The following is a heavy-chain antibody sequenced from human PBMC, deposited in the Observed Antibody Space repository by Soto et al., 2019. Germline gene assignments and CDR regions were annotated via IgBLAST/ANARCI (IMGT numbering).Heavy chain of an antibody. CDR3: ARAGGSGLDYYYYGMDV. CDR1: GYTFTSYG. V-gene: IGHV1-18*01. D-gene: IGHD3-9*01. Sequence: ASVKVSCKASGYTFTSYGISWVRQAPGQGLEWMGWISAYNGNTNYAQKLQGRVTMTTDTSTSTAYMELRSLRSDDTAVYYCARAGGSGLDYYYYGMDVWGQGTTVPVSS. CDR2: ISAYNGNT. J-gene: IGHJ6*02.